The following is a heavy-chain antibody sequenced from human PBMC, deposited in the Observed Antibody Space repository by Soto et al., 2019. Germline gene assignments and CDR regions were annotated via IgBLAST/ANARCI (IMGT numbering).Heavy chain of an antibody. V-gene: IGHV4-59*01. J-gene: IGHJ6*02. Sequence: QVQLQESGPGLVKPSETLSLTCTVSGGSISSYYWSWIRQPPGKGLEWIGYIYYSGSTNYNPSLKSRVTISVDPSKNQFSLKLSSVTAADTAVYYCARGSAAGRYELYSYYYYGMDVWGQGTTVTVSS. CDR2: IYYSGST. D-gene: IGHD6-13*01. CDR1: GGSISSYY. CDR3: ARGSAAGRYELYSYYYYGMDV.